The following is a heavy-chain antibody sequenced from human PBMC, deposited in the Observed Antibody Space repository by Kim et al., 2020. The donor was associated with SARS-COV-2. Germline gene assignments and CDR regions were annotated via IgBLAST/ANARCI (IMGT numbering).Heavy chain of an antibody. CDR1: GFTFSSYA. D-gene: IGHD3-22*01. V-gene: IGHV3-30*04. CDR3: AREGITMIVVVIDHDAFDI. CDR2: ISYDGSNK. J-gene: IGHJ3*02. Sequence: GGSLRLSCAASGFTFSSYAMHWVRQAPGKGLEWVAVISYDGSNKYYADSVKGRFTISRDNSKNTLYLQMNSLRAEDTAVYYCAREGITMIVVVIDHDAFDIWGQGTMVTVSS.